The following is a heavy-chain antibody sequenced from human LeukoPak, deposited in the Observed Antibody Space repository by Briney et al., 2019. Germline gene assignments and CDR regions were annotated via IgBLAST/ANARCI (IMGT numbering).Heavy chain of an antibody. CDR2: ISYDGSNR. J-gene: IGHJ2*01. D-gene: IGHD2-8*01. Sequence: QPGGSLRLSCAASGFTFSSYAMHWVRQAPGKGLEWVAVISYDGSNRYYADSVKGRFTISRDNSKNTLYLQMNSLRAEDTAVYYCARAIGADLMDWYFDLWGRGTLVTVSS. CDR3: ARAIGADLMDWYFDL. V-gene: IGHV3-30-3*01. CDR1: GFTFSSYA.